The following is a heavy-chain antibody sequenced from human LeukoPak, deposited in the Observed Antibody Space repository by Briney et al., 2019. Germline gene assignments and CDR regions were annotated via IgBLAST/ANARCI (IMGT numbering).Heavy chain of an antibody. J-gene: IGHJ6*04. CDR2: ISCDGSNK. D-gene: IGHD5-18*01. Sequence: GGSLRLSCAASGFTFSSYAMHWVRQAPGKGLEWVAVISCDGSNKYYADSVKGRFTISRDNSKNTLYLQMNSLRAEDTAVYYCARDRQLWLPDYYYYYGMDVWGKGTTVTVSS. CDR3: ARDRQLWLPDYYYYYGMDV. CDR1: GFTFSSYA. V-gene: IGHV3-30*04.